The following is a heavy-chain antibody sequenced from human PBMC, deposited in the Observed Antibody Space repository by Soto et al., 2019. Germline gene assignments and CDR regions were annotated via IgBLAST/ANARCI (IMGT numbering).Heavy chain of an antibody. Sequence: PSQTLSLTCAISGDSVSSNSAAWNWIRQSPSRGLEWLGRTYYRSKWYNDYAVSVKSRITINPDTSKNQFSLQLNSVTPEDTAVYYCARAKAVDCSSTSCYGLYNWFDPWGQGTLVTVSS. CDR1: GDSVSSNSAA. CDR2: TYYRSKWYN. V-gene: IGHV6-1*01. D-gene: IGHD2-2*01. CDR3: ARAKAVDCSSTSCYGLYNWFDP. J-gene: IGHJ5*02.